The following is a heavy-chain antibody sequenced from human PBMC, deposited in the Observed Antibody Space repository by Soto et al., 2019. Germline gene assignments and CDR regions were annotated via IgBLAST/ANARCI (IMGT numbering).Heavy chain of an antibody. CDR2: INAGNGNT. CDR1: GYTFTSYA. V-gene: IGHV1-3*01. Sequence: GASVKVSCKASGYTFTSYAMHWVRQAPGQRLEWMGWINAGNGNTKYSQKSQGRVTITRDTSASTAYMELSSLRSEDTAVYYCARNGNSGSYNYYYGMDVWGQGTTVTVSS. CDR3: ARNGNSGSYNYYYGMDV. J-gene: IGHJ6*02. D-gene: IGHD1-26*01.